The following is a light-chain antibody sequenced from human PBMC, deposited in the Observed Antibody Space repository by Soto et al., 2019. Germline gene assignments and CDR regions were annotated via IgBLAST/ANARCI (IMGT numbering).Light chain of an antibody. CDR3: HQYNNWPRT. CDR1: QSVRNN. Sequence: EIVMTHSPATLSVSPWERATLSCRASQSVRNNLAWYQQKPGQAPSLLIYGASTRATGIPARFSGSGSGTEFTLTISSLQSEDFAVYFCHQYNNWPRTFGQGTRLEIK. V-gene: IGKV3-15*01. CDR2: GAS. J-gene: IGKJ5*01.